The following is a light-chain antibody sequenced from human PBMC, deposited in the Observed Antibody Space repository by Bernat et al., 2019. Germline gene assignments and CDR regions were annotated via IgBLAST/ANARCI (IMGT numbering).Light chain of an antibody. J-gene: IGKJ4*01. CDR3: QQYYTPPLT. V-gene: IGKV4-1*01. CDR2: LAS. CDR1: QSVLDNSNNKNY. Sequence: IVMTQSPDSLAVSLGERATIKCKSSQSVLDNSNNKNYLAWYQQKPGQPPKLLIYLASTRGSGVPVRFSASGSGTDFTLTISSLQADDVAVYFCQQYYTPPLTFGGGTNVEIK.